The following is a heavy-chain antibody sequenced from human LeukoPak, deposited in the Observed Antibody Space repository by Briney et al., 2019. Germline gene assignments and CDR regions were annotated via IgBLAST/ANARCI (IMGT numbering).Heavy chain of an antibody. CDR1: GGSISSYY. D-gene: IGHD3-22*01. V-gene: IGHV4-59*01. J-gene: IGHJ4*02. CDR2: IYYSGST. CDR3: ARAPRAHYDLDY. Sequence: SETLSLTCTVSGGSISSYYWSWIRQPPGKGLEWIGYIYYSGSTNYNPSLKSRVTISVDTSKNQFSLKLSSVTAADTAVCSCARAPRAHYDLDYWGQGTLVTVSS.